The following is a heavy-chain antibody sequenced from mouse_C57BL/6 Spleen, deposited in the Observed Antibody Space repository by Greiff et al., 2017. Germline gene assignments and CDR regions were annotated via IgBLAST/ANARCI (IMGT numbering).Heavy chain of an antibody. D-gene: IGHD2-4*01. CDR2: IWGGGST. J-gene: IGHJ4*01. CDR1: GFSLTSYG. CDR3: AKGGYDSHGSYAMDY. Sequence: VNVVESGPGLVAPSQSLSITCTVSGFSLTSYGVDWVRQPPGKGLEWLGVIWGGGSTNYNSALMSRLSISKDNSKSQVFLKMNSLQTDDTAMYYCAKGGYDSHGSYAMDYWGQGTSVTVSS. V-gene: IGHV2-9*01.